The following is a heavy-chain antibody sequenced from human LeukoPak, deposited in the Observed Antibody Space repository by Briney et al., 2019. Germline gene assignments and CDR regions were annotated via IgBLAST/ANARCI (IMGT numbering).Heavy chain of an antibody. D-gene: IGHD4-17*01. J-gene: IGHJ4*02. Sequence: GGSLRLSCAASGFTASSRTMIWVRRAPGKGLECVSYIRSDTTTEYAEYVKGRFTISRGDSKNTVYLQMNSLRVEDTSVYYCARRRGGYGDGDFDYWGQGTLVTVSS. CDR2: IRSDTTT. CDR3: ARRRGGYGDGDFDY. CDR1: GFTASSRT. V-gene: IGHV3-66*04.